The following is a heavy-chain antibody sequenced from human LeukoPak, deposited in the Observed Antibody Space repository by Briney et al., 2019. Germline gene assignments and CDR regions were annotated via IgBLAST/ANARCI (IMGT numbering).Heavy chain of an antibody. D-gene: IGHD3-22*01. J-gene: IGHJ4*02. CDR3: ARDSSGYYSGGALFDY. Sequence: SETLSLTCAVSGGSISSSNWWSWVRQPPGKGLEWIGEIYHSGSTNYNPSLKSRVTKSVDKSKNQFSLKLSSVTAADTAVYYCARDSSGYYSGGALFDYWGQGTLVTVSS. CDR2: IYHSGST. V-gene: IGHV4-4*02. CDR1: GGSISSSNW.